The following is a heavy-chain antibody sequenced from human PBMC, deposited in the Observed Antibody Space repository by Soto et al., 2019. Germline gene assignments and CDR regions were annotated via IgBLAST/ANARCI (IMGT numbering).Heavy chain of an antibody. D-gene: IGHD3-3*01. J-gene: IGHJ4*02. CDR2: ISAYNGST. CDR1: GYTFTSYG. V-gene: IGHV1-18*01. CDR3: ARVNYDFWSGYYSLDY. Sequence: ASVKVSCKASGYTFTSYGISWVRQAPGQGLEWMGWISAYNGSTNYAQKLQGRVTMTTDTSTSTAYMELRSLRSDDTAVYYCARVNYDFWSGYYSLDYWGQGTLVTVSS.